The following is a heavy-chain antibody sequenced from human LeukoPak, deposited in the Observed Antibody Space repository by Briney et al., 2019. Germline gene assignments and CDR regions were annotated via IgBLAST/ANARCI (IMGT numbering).Heavy chain of an antibody. J-gene: IGHJ4*02. CDR3: AKDAPIGY. D-gene: IGHD3-16*02. Sequence: GRSLRLSCAAAGFTFSSYGMHWVRQAPGKGLEWVAFIRYDGSNKYYADSVKGRFTISRDNSENTLYLQMNSLRPEDTAVYYCAKDAPIGYWGQGTLVTVSS. V-gene: IGHV3-30*02. CDR2: IRYDGSNK. CDR1: GFTFSSYG.